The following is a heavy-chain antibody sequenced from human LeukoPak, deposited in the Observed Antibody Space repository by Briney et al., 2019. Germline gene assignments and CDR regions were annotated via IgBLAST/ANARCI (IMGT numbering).Heavy chain of an antibody. D-gene: IGHD2-15*01. CDR2: IYYSGST. CDR3: ARYSHCSGGSCPPYSYYYMDV. V-gene: IGHV4-59*01. J-gene: IGHJ6*03. CDR1: GGSISSYY. Sequence: WETLSLTCTVSGGSISSYYWSWIRQPPGKGLEWMGYIYYSGSTNYNPSLKSRVTISVDNSKNQVSLKLSTVTAADTAVYYCARYSHCSGGSCPPYSYYYMDVWGKGPTVPV.